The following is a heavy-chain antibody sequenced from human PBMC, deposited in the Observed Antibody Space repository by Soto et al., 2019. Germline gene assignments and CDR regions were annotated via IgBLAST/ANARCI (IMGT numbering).Heavy chain of an antibody. J-gene: IGHJ4*02. CDR3: ARISLTGYCSSTSCYQTYYFDY. Sequence: SVKVSCKASGGTFSSYTISWVRQAPGQGLEWMGRIIPILGIANYAQKLQGRVTITADKSTSTAYMELSSLRSEDTAVYYCARISLTGYCSSTSCYQTYYFDYWGQG. CDR2: IIPILGIA. CDR1: GGTFSSYT. D-gene: IGHD2-2*01. V-gene: IGHV1-69*02.